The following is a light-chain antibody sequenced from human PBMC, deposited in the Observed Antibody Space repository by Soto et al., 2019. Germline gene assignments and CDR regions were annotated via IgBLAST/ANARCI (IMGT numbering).Light chain of an antibody. CDR2: DVS. J-gene: IGLJ2*01. Sequence: QSVLTQPASVSGSPGQSITISCTGTSSDVGGYNFVSWYQQHPGTAPKLMIYDVSNRPSGVSNRFSGSKSCNTAALTISGLQPEDEADYYCSSYTSSSTVVFGGGTKVTVL. CDR3: SSYTSSSTVV. V-gene: IGLV2-14*01. CDR1: SSDVGGYNF.